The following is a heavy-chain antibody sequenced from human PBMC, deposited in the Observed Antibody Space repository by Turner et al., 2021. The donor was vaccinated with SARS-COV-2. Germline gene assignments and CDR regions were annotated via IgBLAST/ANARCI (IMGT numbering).Heavy chain of an antibody. Sequence: EVPLVESGGGLIQPGGSLRISCAASGLTVSSNYLSWVRQAPGKGLEWVSVIYSGGSTYYVDSVKGRFTISRDNSKNTLYLQMNSLRAEDTAVYYCARDLGPYGMDVWGQGTTVTVSS. V-gene: IGHV3-53*01. CDR1: GLTVSSNY. D-gene: IGHD3-10*01. CDR3: ARDLGPYGMDV. CDR2: IYSGGST. J-gene: IGHJ6*02.